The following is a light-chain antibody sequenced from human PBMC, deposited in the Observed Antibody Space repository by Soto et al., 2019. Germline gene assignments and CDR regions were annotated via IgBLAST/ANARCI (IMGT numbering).Light chain of an antibody. V-gene: IGKV3-15*01. J-gene: IGKJ1*01. CDR3: QQRSNWIT. CDR2: GAS. Sequence: VMTQSPATLSLSPGDSVPLSCRARQSVGSNLAWYQQEPGQAPRLLIYGASTRATGITARFSGSGSETEFTLTISSLQLDDFATYYCQQRSNWITVGQGTKVDI. CDR1: QSVGSN.